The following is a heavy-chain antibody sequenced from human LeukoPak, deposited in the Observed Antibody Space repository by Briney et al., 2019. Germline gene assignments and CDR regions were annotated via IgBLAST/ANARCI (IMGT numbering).Heavy chain of an antibody. CDR2: ISPSGGGT. CDR1: GFTFRNYG. Sequence: GGSLRLSCAASGFTFRNYGMNWVRQAPGKGLEWVSGISPSGGGTYYADSVKGRFTISRDDSKNTLSLQMNSLRVEDTAVYYCAQDLAWGAFDHWGQGTLVTVSS. J-gene: IGHJ4*02. D-gene: IGHD7-27*01. V-gene: IGHV3-23*01. CDR3: AQDLAWGAFDH.